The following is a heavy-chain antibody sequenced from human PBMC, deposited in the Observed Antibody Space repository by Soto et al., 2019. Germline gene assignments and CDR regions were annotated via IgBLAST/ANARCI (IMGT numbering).Heavy chain of an antibody. CDR1: GFSFDDYA. CDR3: ARRGSGALTSAAGTTNWFDP. J-gene: IGHJ5*02. V-gene: IGHV3-9*01. Sequence: EVQLVESGGGVVQPGRSLRLSCAGSGFSFDDYAMYWVRQVPGAGLEWVAGISWSSGNIAHADSVKGRFIISRDNDKSSLYLQMNSLRSDDTALYFCARRGSGALTSAAGTTNWFDPWGQGTLVIVSS. CDR2: ISWSSGNI. D-gene: IGHD6-13*01.